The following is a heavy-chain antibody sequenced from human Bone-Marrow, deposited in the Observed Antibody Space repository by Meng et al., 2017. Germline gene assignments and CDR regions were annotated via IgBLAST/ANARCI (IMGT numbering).Heavy chain of an antibody. V-gene: IGHV7-4-1*02. D-gene: IGHD2-2*01. Sequence: QWELWPSGAWVDRPWASVKVTCKASGYTLSRYAINWLRQAPGQGLEWMGWISTNNGNPTYAQGFTGRFVFSLDTSVSTAYLQISTLKADDTAVYYCTRDGYSDCSRTSCFDFWGQGTLVTVSS. CDR3: TRDGYSDCSRTSCFDF. CDR2: ISTNNGNP. CDR1: GYTLSRYA. J-gene: IGHJ4*02.